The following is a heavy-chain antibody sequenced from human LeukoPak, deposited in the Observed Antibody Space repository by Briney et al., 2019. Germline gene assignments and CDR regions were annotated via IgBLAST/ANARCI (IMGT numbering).Heavy chain of an antibody. CDR3: AKPYCSSTSCPGGDAFDI. D-gene: IGHD2-2*01. Sequence: GGSLRLSCAASGFTFSSYALHWVRQAPGKGLEWVTIISYDGSNKYYADSEKGRFTISRDNSKNTLYLQMNSLRAEDTAVYYCAKPYCSSTSCPGGDAFDIWGQGTMVTVSS. J-gene: IGHJ3*02. CDR2: ISYDGSNK. CDR1: GFTFSSYA. V-gene: IGHV3-30*04.